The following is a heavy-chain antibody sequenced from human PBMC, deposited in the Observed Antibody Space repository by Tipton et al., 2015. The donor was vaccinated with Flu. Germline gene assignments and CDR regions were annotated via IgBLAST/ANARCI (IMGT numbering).Heavy chain of an antibody. D-gene: IGHD3-10*01. V-gene: IGHV4-59*12. CDR2: IYYSGST. Sequence: TLSLTCTVSGGSISSYYWSWIRQPPGKGLEWIGYIYYSGSTNYNPSLKSRVTMSVDTSKNQFSLKLSSVTAADTAVYYCARASFYGSGTLHGMDVWGQGTTVTVSS. CDR1: GGSISSYY. CDR3: ARASFYGSGTLHGMDV. J-gene: IGHJ6*02.